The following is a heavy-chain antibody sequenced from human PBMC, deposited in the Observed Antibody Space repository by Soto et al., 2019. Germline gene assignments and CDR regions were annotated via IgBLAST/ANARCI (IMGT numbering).Heavy chain of an antibody. CDR3: ARLVAVAGTREFDY. D-gene: IGHD6-19*01. V-gene: IGHV4-39*01. J-gene: IGHJ4*02. Sequence: SETLSLTCTVSGGSISSSSYYWGWIRQPPGKGLEWIGSIYYSGSTYYNPSLKSRVTISVDTSKNQFSLKLSSVTAADTAVYYCARLVAVAGTREFDYWGQGTLVTVSS. CDR2: IYYSGST. CDR1: GGSISSSSYY.